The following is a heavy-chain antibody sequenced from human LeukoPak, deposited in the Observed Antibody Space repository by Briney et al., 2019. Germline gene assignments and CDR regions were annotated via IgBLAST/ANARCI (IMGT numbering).Heavy chain of an antibody. Sequence: PSQTLSLTCTVSGGSISSGDYYWSWIRQPPGKGLEWIGYIYYSGSTYYNPSLKSRVTISVDTSKNQFSLKLSSVTAADTAVYYCARGDVYYDSSGYYRPPDAFGIWGQGTMVTVSS. CDR1: GGSISSGDYY. CDR2: IYYSGST. V-gene: IGHV4-30-4*08. CDR3: ARGDVYYDSSGYYRPPDAFGI. D-gene: IGHD3-22*01. J-gene: IGHJ3*02.